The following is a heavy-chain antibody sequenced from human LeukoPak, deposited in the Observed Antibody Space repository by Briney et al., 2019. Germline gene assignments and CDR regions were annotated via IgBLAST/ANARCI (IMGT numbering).Heavy chain of an antibody. V-gene: IGHV1-2*02. D-gene: IGHD1-26*01. CDR3: ARGEGLRAYYYYYMDV. CDR1: GYTFTGYY. CDR2: INPNSGGT. J-gene: IGHJ6*03. Sequence: VASVKVSCKASGYTFTGYYMHWVRQAPGQGLEWMGWINPNSGGTNYAQKFQGRVTMTRDTSISTAYMELSRLRSDDTAVYYCARGEGLRAYYYYYMDVWGKGTTVTISS.